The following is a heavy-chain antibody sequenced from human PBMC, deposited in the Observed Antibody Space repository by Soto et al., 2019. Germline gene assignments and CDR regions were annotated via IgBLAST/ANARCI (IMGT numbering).Heavy chain of an antibody. J-gene: IGHJ3*02. V-gene: IGHV3-23*01. CDR1: GFTFSSYA. Sequence: GGSLRLSCAASGFTFSSYAMSWVRQAPGKGLEWVSAISGSGGSKYYADSVKGRFTISRDNSKNTLYLQMNSLRAEDTAVYYCSKSAREYSGYFHAFDIWGQGTMVTVSS. D-gene: IGHD5-12*01. CDR3: SKSAREYSGYFHAFDI. CDR2: ISGSGGSK.